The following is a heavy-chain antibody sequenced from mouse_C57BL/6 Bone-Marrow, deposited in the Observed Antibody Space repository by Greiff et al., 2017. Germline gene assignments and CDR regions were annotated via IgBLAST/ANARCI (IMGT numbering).Heavy chain of an antibody. CDR2: FYPGSGSI. Sequence: VKLVESGAELVKPGASVKLSCKASGYIFTEYTIHWVKQRSGQGLEWIGWFYPGSGSIKYNERFKDKATLTADKSSNTVSMELSRLTSEDSAVYFCARHERYYDYEGYFDYWGQGTTLTVSS. D-gene: IGHD2-4*01. CDR3: ARHERYYDYEGYFDY. CDR1: GYIFTEYT. V-gene: IGHV1-62-2*01. J-gene: IGHJ2*01.